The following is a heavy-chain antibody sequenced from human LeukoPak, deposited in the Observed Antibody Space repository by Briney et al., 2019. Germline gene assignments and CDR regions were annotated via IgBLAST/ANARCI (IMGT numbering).Heavy chain of an antibody. CDR2: FYSCGCP. CDR1: GGLINNYY. CDR3: ARRTLCCGERFDP. D-gene: IGHD3-16*01. V-gene: IGHV4-59*08. J-gene: IGHJ5*02. Sequence: SDPLSLICSLCGGLINNYYWRWTRRPPGKALEWIGYFYSCGCPNYHPSLKSRVIISVDPSKNQFSLKLSSMTAADTAVYYCARRTLCCGERFDPWGQGTLVTVSS.